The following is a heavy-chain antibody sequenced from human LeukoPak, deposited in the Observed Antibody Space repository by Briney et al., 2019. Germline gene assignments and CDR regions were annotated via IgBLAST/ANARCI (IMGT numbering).Heavy chain of an antibody. V-gene: IGHV3-74*01. CDR2: ITNDGSST. CDR1: GFTFSNYA. J-gene: IGHJ4*02. Sequence: GGSLRLSCTASGFTFSNYAMTWVRQAPGKGLVWVSRITNDGSSTTYADSVKGRFTISKDNAKNTVYLQMNNLRAEDTAVYYCVSFYETYWGRGTLVTVSS. CDR3: VSFYETY. D-gene: IGHD2/OR15-2a*01.